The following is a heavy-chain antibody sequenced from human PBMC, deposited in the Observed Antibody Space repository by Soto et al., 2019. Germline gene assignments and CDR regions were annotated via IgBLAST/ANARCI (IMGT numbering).Heavy chain of an antibody. V-gene: IGHV4-34*01. D-gene: IGHD6-19*01. Sequence: SETLSLTCAVYGGSFSGYYWSWIRQPPGKGLEWIGEINHSGSTNYNPSLKSRVTISVDTSKNQFSLKLSSVTAADTAVYYCARANIAVAGEFDYWGQGTLVTVSS. CDR2: INHSGST. J-gene: IGHJ4*02. CDR3: ARANIAVAGEFDY. CDR1: GGSFSGYY.